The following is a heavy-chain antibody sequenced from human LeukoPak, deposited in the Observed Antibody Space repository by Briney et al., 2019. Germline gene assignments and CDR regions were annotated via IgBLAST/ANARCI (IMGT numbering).Heavy chain of an antibody. V-gene: IGHV3-74*01. CDR1: GFTFSSYW. CDR3: ARDSPLGYCSGGSCSDAFDI. J-gene: IGHJ3*02. CDR2: INSDGSST. D-gene: IGHD2-15*01. Sequence: PGGSLRLSCAASGFTFSSYWMHWVRQAPGKGLVWVSRINSDGSSTSYADSVKGRFTISRDNAKNTLYPQMNSLRDEDTAVYYCARDSPLGYCSGGSCSDAFDIWGQGTMVTVSS.